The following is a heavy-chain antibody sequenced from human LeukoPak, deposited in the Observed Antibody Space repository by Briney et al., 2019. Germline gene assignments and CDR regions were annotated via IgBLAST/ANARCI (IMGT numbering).Heavy chain of an antibody. CDR2: ISSGSRYI. Sequence: GGSLRLSCAASGFTFSSHSMNWVRQAPGKGLEWVSSISSGSRYIYYVDSVKGRFTISRDNAKNSLYLQMNSLRAEDTVVYFCARDVYDTSGYPPTEGDFDHWGQGTLVTVSS. D-gene: IGHD3-22*01. CDR3: ARDVYDTSGYPPTEGDFDH. CDR1: GFTFSSHS. J-gene: IGHJ4*02. V-gene: IGHV3-21*01.